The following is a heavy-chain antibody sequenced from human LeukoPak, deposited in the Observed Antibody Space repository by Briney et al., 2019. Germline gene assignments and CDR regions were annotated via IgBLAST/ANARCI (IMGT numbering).Heavy chain of an antibody. CDR1: GHTFTNHY. CDR2: IHPGRGDT. V-gene: IGHV1-2*02. CDR3: ARDHNWGPDY. Sequence: ASVKVSSKALGHTFTNHYFHWLRQAPGQRIEWMGWIHPGRGDTNIAQKFQGRVSLTRDMSISTAYMELSRLTSDDTAVYYCARDHNWGPDYWGQGTLVSVSS. J-gene: IGHJ4*02. D-gene: IGHD7-27*01.